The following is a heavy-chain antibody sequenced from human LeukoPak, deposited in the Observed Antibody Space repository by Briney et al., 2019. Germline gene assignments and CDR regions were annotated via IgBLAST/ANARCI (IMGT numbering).Heavy chain of an antibody. Sequence: GGSLRLSCAASGFTFSTYSMNWVRQAPGKGLEWVSVSGSGDRTFNPDSVQGRFTISRDNSKNTLYLQMNSLRGDDTAIYYCAKSQAGVNAPLDYWGQGTLVTVSS. CDR3: AKSQAGVNAPLDY. D-gene: IGHD3-10*01. V-gene: IGHV3-23*01. J-gene: IGHJ4*02. CDR1: GFTFSTYS. CDR2: SGSGDRT.